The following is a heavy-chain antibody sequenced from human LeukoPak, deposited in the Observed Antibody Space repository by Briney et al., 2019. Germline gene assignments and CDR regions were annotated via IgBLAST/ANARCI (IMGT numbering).Heavy chain of an antibody. V-gene: IGHV3-30*04. CDR3: ARTPAAMFVQNWFDP. CDR2: ISYDGSNK. CDR1: GFTFSSYA. Sequence: GGSLRLSCAASGFTFSSYAMHWVRQAPGKGLEWVAVISYDGSNKYYADSVKGRFTISRDNSKNTLYLQTNSLRAEDTAVYYCARTPAAMFVQNWFDPWGQGTLVTVSS. J-gene: IGHJ5*02. D-gene: IGHD2-2*01.